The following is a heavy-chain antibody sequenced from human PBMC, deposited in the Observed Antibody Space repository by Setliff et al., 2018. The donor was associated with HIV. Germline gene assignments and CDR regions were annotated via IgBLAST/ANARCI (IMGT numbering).Heavy chain of an antibody. CDR2: IYHNGII. D-gene: IGHD4-17*01. V-gene: IGHV4-38-2*02. CDR1: GYSISSGYY. CDR3: VRDDYGYNGKGFDY. Sequence: SETLSLTCGVSGYSISSGYYWGWIRQPPGKGLEWIGSIYHNGIINYNPSLKSRVTISVDTSKNQFSLNLSSVAAADTAMYYCVRDDYGYNGKGFDYWGPGTLVTVSS. J-gene: IGHJ4*02.